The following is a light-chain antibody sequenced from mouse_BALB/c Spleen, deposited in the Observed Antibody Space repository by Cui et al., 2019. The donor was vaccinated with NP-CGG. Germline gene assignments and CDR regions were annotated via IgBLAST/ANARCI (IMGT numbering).Light chain of an antibody. CDR2: GTN. V-gene: IGLV1*01. Sequence: VVTQASALTTSPGETVTLTCRSSSGAVTINNYANWVQEKPDHLFTGLIGGTNNRAPGVPARFSGSLIGDKAALTITGAQTEDEATYFCALWYSNHWVFGGGTKLTVL. CDR1: SGAVTINNY. J-gene: IGLJ1*01. CDR3: ALWYSNHWV.